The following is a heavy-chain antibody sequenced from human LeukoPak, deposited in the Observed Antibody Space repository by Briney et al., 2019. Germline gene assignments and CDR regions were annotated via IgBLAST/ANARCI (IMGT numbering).Heavy chain of an antibody. J-gene: IGHJ2*01. CDR2: ISAYNGNT. D-gene: IGHD3-3*01. CDR3: ARGPVLRFLEPGFDL. Sequence: GASVKVSCKASGYTFTSYGISWVRQAPGQGLEWMGWISAYNGNTNYAQKLQGRVTMTTDTSTSTAHMELRSLRSDDTAVYYCARGPVLRFLEPGFDLWGRGTLVTVSS. V-gene: IGHV1-18*01. CDR1: GYTFTSYG.